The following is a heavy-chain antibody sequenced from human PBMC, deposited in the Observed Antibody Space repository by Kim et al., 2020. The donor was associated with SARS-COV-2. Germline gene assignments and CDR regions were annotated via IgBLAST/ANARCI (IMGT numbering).Heavy chain of an antibody. Sequence: GGSLRLSCAASGFTFSSYGMHWVRQAPGKGLEWVAVISYDGSNKYYADSVKGRFTISRDNSKNTLYLQMNSLRAEDTAVYYCAKDLGEWELQHWFDPWGQGTLVIVSS. CDR2: ISYDGSNK. CDR3: AKDLGEWELQHWFDP. D-gene: IGHD1-26*01. J-gene: IGHJ5*02. CDR1: GFTFSSYG. V-gene: IGHV3-30*18.